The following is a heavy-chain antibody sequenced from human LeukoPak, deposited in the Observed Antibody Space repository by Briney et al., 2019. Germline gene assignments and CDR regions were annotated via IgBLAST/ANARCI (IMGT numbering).Heavy chain of an antibody. CDR2: IIPIFGIA. V-gene: IGHV1-69*04. CDR3: ARSDITGTTF. J-gene: IGHJ4*02. CDR1: GDTFSSYA. Sequence: ASVKVSCKASGDTFSSYAISWVRQAPGQGLEWMGRIIPIFGIANYAQKFQGRVTITADKSTSTAYMELSSLRSEDTAVYYCARSDITGTTFWGQGTLVTVSS. D-gene: IGHD1-20*01.